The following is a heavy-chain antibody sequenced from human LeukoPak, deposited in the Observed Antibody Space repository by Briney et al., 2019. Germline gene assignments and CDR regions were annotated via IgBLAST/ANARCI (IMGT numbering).Heavy chain of an antibody. D-gene: IGHD5-12*01. CDR3: GRVLSAKGVATIGYFDY. CDR2: ISINSSYI. J-gene: IGHJ4*02. Sequence: PGGSLRLSCAASGFTFSTYTMNWVRQAPGKGLEWVSSISINSSYIYYADSVKGRFTISRDNAKNSLYLQMNSLRAEDTAVYYCGRVLSAKGVATIGYFDYWGQGTLGTVSS. V-gene: IGHV3-21*04. CDR1: GFTFSTYT.